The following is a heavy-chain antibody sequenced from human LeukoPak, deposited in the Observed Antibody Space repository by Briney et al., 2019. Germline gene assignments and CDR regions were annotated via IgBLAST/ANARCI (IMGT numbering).Heavy chain of an antibody. CDR3: ARDEVGGAFDI. CDR1: GGSISSGSYY. D-gene: IGHD4-23*01. CDR2: IYTSGST. V-gene: IGHV4-61*02. J-gene: IGHJ3*02. Sequence: SETLSLTCTVSGGSISSGSYYWSWIRQPAGKGLGWIGRIYTSGSTNYNPSLKSRVTISVDTSKNQFSLKLSSVTAADTAVYYCARDEVGGAFDIWGQGTMVTVSS.